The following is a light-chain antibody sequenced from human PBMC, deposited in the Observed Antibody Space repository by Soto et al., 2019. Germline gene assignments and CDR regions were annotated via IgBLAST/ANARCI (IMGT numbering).Light chain of an antibody. Sequence: QSVLTQPPSASGTPGQRVTISCSGGSSNIGSRNVNWYQHLPGTAPKLLIYGHNQRPSGVPDRFSGSKSGTSASLAISGLQSEDEADYYCASCDDIRSGVLFGGGTKLTVL. CDR2: GHN. CDR3: ASCDDIRSGVL. V-gene: IGLV1-44*01. J-gene: IGLJ2*01. CDR1: SSNIGSRN.